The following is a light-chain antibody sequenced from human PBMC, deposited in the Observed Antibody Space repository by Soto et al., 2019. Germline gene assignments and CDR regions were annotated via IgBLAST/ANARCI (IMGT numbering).Light chain of an antibody. J-gene: IGLJ1*01. CDR1: SSDVGGYNY. Sequence: QSALTQPPSASGSPGQSVTISCTGTSSDVGGYNYVSWYQQHPGKAPKLMISEVSKRPSGVPDRFSGSKSGNTASLTVSGLQADDEADYYCSSYGGSNDFGVFGTGTKLTVL. CDR3: SSYGGSNDFGV. V-gene: IGLV2-8*01. CDR2: EVS.